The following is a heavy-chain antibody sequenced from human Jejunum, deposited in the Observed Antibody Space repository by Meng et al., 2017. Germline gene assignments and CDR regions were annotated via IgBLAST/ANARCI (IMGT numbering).Heavy chain of an antibody. Sequence: QGQMQEAGQGLVKPSVTLSLTCTVSGASISVGGYYWNWVRQLPGKGLEWLGYIYHSGPAYYNPSLKSRLSMSVDTSKNQFSLKLTSVTAADTAVYYCARVLRDWGQGTLVTVSS. V-gene: IGHV4-31*03. CDR2: IYHSGPA. CDR1: GASISVGGYY. J-gene: IGHJ4*02. CDR3: ARVLRD.